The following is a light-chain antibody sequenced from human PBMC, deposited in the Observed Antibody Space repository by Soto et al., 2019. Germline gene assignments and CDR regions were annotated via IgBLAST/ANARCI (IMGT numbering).Light chain of an antibody. V-gene: IGKV1-39*01. J-gene: IGKJ3*01. Sequence: DIQMTQSPSSLSASEGDRVTITCRASQSVNTYLNWYQRKPGKAPKLLIYAASSLQSGVPSRFSGSGSGTEFTLTISSLQPEDSAVYYCQQSSSAPLTFGPGTKVDIK. CDR3: QQSSSAPLT. CDR2: AAS. CDR1: QSVNTY.